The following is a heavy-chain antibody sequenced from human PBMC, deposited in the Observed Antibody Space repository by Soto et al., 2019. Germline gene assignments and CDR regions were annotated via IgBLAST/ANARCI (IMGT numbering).Heavy chain of an antibody. D-gene: IGHD3-22*01. V-gene: IGHV3-21*01. CDR2: ISSSSSYI. Sequence: LRLSCAASGFTFSSYSMNWVRQAPGKGLEWVSSISSSSSYIYYADSVKGRFTISRDNAKNSLYLQMNSLRAEDTAVYYCAVTKYYYDSSGYRHFDYWGQGTLVTVSS. CDR3: AVTKYYYDSSGYRHFDY. CDR1: GFTFSSYS. J-gene: IGHJ4*02.